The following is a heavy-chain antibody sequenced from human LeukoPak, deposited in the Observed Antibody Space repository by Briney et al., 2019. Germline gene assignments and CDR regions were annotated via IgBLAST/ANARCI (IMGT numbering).Heavy chain of an antibody. CDR2: ISISGSKT. Sequence: GGSLRLSCVGSGFTSIAYALTWVRQAPGKGLEWVSAISISGSKTYYADSVKGRFTISRDNSKNTLYLQMNSLRAEDTAVYYCANEIRPNDYWGQGTQVTVSS. CDR3: ANEIRPNDY. D-gene: IGHD4-17*01. CDR1: GFTSIAYA. J-gene: IGHJ4*02. V-gene: IGHV3-23*01.